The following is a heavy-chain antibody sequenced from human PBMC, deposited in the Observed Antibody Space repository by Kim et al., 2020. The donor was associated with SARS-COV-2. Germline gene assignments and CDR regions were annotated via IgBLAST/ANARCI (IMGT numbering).Heavy chain of an antibody. V-gene: IGHV1-2*06. J-gene: IGHJ4*02. CDR1: GYTFTGYY. Sequence: ASVKVSCKASGYTFTGYYMHWVRQAPGQGLECMGRINPNSGGTNYAQKFQGRVTMTRDTSISTAYMELSRLRSDDTAVYYCARTPRGLHCSGGSCYFDYWGQGTLVTVSS. CDR2: INPNSGGT. D-gene: IGHD2-15*01. CDR3: ARTPRGLHCSGGSCYFDY.